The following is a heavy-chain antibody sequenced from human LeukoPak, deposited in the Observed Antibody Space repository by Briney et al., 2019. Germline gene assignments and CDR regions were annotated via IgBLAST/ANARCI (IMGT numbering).Heavy chain of an antibody. CDR3: ARDAVGMDV. CDR2: ISSDGSSV. CDR1: GFTFSSYA. Sequence: PGRSLRLSCAASGFTFSSYAIDWVRQAPGKGLEWVAVISSDGSSVYYAESVTGRFTISRDNSKNTQYLQMNGLRLEDTAVYYYARDAVGMDVWGQGTTVTVAS. V-gene: IGHV3-30*04. J-gene: IGHJ6*02.